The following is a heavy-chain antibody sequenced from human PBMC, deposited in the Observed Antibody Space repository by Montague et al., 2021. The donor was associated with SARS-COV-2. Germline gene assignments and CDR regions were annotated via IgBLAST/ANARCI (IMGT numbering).Heavy chain of an antibody. CDR1: GGSFSGYY. CDR3: ARVSKARMVRGVITGNWFDP. V-gene: IGHV4-34*01. CDR2: INHSGST. J-gene: IGHJ5*02. D-gene: IGHD3-10*01. Sequence: SGTLSLTCAVYGGSFSGYYWSWIRQPPGKGLEWIGEINHSGSTNYNPSLKSRVTISVGTSKNQFSLKLSSVTAADTAVYYCARVSKARMVRGVITGNWFDPWGQGTLVTVSS.